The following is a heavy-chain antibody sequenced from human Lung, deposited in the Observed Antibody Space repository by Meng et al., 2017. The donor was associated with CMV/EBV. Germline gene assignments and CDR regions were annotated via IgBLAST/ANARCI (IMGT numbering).Heavy chain of an antibody. CDR3: ARSAQLWLDHFDY. D-gene: IGHD5-18*01. CDR2: INPNSDDT. Sequence: ASVXVSXKASGYTFIGYYIHWVRQAPGQGLEWMGCINPNSDDTNYAQKFQGRVTMTRDTSISTAYMELNRLRFDDTAVYYCARSAQLWLDHFDYWGQGTLVTVSS. J-gene: IGHJ4*02. CDR1: GYTFIGYY. V-gene: IGHV1-2*02.